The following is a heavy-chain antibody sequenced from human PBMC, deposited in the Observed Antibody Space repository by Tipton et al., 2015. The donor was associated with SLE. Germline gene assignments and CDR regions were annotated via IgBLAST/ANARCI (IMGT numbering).Heavy chain of an antibody. D-gene: IGHD3-16*01. V-gene: IGHV3-21*01. CDR1: GFTFSSYG. Sequence: SLRLSCAASGFTFSSYGMHWVRQAPGKGLEWVSSISSSSSYIDYADSVKGRFTISRDNAKNSLYLQMNSLRAEDTAVYYCARVLMMTDFDYWGQGTLVTVSS. CDR2: ISSSSSYI. J-gene: IGHJ4*02. CDR3: ARVLMMTDFDY.